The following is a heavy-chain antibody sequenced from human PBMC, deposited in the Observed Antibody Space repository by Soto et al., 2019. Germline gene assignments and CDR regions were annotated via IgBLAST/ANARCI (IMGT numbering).Heavy chain of an antibody. CDR3: ARGIVVVVAARNYYYYGMDV. D-gene: IGHD2-15*01. Sequence: PSETLSLTCTVSGGSISSGDYYWSWIRQPPGKGLEWIGYIYYSGGTYYNPSLKSRVTISVDTSKNQFSLKLSSVTAADTAVYYCARGIVVVVAARNYYYYGMDVWGQGTTVTVSS. CDR2: IYYSGGT. J-gene: IGHJ6*02. CDR1: GGSISSGDYY. V-gene: IGHV4-30-4*01.